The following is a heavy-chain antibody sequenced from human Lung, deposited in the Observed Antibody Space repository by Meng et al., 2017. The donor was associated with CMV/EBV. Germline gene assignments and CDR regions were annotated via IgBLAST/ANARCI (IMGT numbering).Heavy chain of an antibody. CDR1: GGSIGTGDFY. Sequence: LRLXCAVPGGSIGTGDFYWTWIRQPPGRGLEWIGYIHDIGTTYYNPSLKSRLTISKDTSKNQFSLILASVTAADTAVYFCARGYCTDGECYRQGDAFDPWGQGTXVTVSS. D-gene: IGHD2-8*01. CDR2: IHDIGTT. V-gene: IGHV4-30-4*08. J-gene: IGHJ5*02. CDR3: ARGYCTDGECYRQGDAFDP.